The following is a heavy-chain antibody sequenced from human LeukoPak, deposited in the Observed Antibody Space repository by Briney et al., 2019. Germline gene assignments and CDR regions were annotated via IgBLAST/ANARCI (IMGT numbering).Heavy chain of an antibody. CDR1: GFTFSTYV. CDR3: ASGPPFLKYFEY. CDR2: ISVGAEYI. Sequence: GGSLRLSCAASGFTFSTYVMNWFRQAPGKGLEWVSTISVGAEYIFYADSVKGRFTISRDDSNNALYLQMHSMRAEDTALYYCASGPPFLKYFEYWGQGTLVTVSS. D-gene: IGHD3-3*01. J-gene: IGHJ4*02. V-gene: IGHV3-23*01.